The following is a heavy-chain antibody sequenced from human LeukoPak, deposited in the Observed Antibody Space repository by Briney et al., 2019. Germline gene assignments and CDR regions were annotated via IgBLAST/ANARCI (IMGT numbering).Heavy chain of an antibody. CDR2: VYYSGST. CDR1: GGSISSYF. V-gene: IGHV4-59*12. Sequence: PSETLSLTCTVSGGSISSYFWSWIRQPPGKGLEWIGYVYYSGSTNYNPSLKSRVTISVDTSKNQFSLKLRSVTAADTAVYYCARALSSGWYNDAFDIWGQGTMVIVSS. CDR3: ARALSSGWYNDAFDI. D-gene: IGHD6-19*01. J-gene: IGHJ3*02.